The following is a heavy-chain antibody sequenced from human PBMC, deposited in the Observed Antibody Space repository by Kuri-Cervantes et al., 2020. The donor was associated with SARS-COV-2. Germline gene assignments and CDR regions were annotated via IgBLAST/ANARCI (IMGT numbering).Heavy chain of an antibody. D-gene: IGHD5-18*01. J-gene: IGHJ4*02. CDR1: GGSISSGSYY. V-gene: IGHV4-61*10. CDR3: ARDYSNYFDY. Sequence: GSLRLSCTVSGGSISSGSYYWSWIRQPAGKGLEWIGYIYTSGSTNYNPSLKSRVTISVDTSKNQFSLKLSSVTAADTAVYFCARDYSNYFDYWGQGTLVTVSS. CDR2: IYTSGST.